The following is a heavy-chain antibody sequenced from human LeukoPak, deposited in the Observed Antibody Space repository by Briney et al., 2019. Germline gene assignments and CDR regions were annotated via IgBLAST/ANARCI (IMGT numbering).Heavy chain of an antibody. D-gene: IGHD2-2*02. CDR2: IYTSGST. J-gene: IGHJ3*02. Sequence: PSEALSLTCTVSGGSISAGIYCWSWIRLPAGKWLEWIGRIYTSGSTNYNPSLKSRVTISVDTSKNQFSLKLSSVTAADTAVYSCARRYCSSTSCYKGNAFDIWGQGTMVTVSS. CDR3: ARRYCSSTSCYKGNAFDI. V-gene: IGHV4-61*02. CDR1: GGSISAGIYC.